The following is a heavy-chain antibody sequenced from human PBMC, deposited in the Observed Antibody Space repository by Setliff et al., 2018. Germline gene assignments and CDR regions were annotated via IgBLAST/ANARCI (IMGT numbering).Heavy chain of an antibody. CDR1: GYTFSHSG. D-gene: IGHD6-19*01. CDR2: VSTYNGDT. CDR3: ARRPIALAGYRKGAFDI. J-gene: IGHJ3*02. V-gene: IGHV1-18*01. Sequence: GASVKVSCKASGYTFSHSGITWVRQAPGQGLEWMGWVSTYNGDTNYAQKFRGRVTMTTDISTSTVYMELRTLRSDDTAVYYCARRPIALAGYRKGAFDIWGQGTMVTVSS.